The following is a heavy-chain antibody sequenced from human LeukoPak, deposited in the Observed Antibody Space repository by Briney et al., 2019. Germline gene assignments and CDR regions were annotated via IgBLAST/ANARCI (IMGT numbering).Heavy chain of an antibody. D-gene: IGHD2-2*02. Sequence: SETLSLTCTVSGGSISSYYWSWIRQPAGKGLEWIGRIYTSGSTNHNPSLKSRVTMSVDTSKNQFSLKLSSVTAADTAVYYCARVGCSSTSCYRGGWFDPWGQGTLVTVSS. V-gene: IGHV4-4*07. CDR3: ARVGCSSTSCYRGGWFDP. CDR2: IYTSGST. CDR1: GGSISSYY. J-gene: IGHJ5*02.